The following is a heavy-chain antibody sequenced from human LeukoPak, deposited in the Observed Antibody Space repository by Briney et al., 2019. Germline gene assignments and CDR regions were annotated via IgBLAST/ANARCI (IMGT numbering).Heavy chain of an antibody. J-gene: IGHJ3*02. V-gene: IGHV4-39*07. CDR1: GGSISSSSYY. Sequence: PSETLSLTCTVSGGSISSSSYYWGWIRQPPGKGLEWIGSIYYSGSTYYNPSLKSRVTISVDTSKNQFSLKLSSVTAADTAVYYCAGVGSGWSDAFDIWGQGTMVTVSS. D-gene: IGHD6-19*01. CDR3: AGVGSGWSDAFDI. CDR2: IYYSGST.